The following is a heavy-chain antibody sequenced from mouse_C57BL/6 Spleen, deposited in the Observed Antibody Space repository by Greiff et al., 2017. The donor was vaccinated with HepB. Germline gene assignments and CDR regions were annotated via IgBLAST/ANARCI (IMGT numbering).Heavy chain of an antibody. CDR3: ARSLYDYDEGFDY. V-gene: IGHV7-3*01. D-gene: IGHD2-4*01. CDR1: GFTFTDYY. J-gene: IGHJ2*01. CDR2: IRNKANGYTT. Sequence: EVQVVESGGGLVQPGGSLSLSCAASGFTFTDYYMSWVRQPPGKALEWLGFIRNKANGYTTEYSASVKGRFTISRDNSQSILYLQMNALRAEDSATYYCARSLYDYDEGFDYWGQGTTLTVSS.